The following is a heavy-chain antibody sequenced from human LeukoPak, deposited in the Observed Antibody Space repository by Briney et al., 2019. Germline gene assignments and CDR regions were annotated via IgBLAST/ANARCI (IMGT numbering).Heavy chain of an antibody. CDR3: ARGSVYYYDSSGYDY. J-gene: IGHJ4*02. V-gene: IGHV3-7*01. CDR1: GFTFSSYW. Sequence: GGSLRRSCAASGFTFSSYWMSWVRQAPGKGLEWVANIKQDGSEKYYVDSVKGRFTISRDNAKNSLYLQMNSLRAEDTAVYYCARGSVYYYDSSGYDYWGQGTLVTVSS. CDR2: IKQDGSEK. D-gene: IGHD3-22*01.